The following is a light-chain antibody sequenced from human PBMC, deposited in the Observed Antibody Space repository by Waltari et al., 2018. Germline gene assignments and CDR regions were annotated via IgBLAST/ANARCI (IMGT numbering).Light chain of an antibody. V-gene: IGLV1-47*01. J-gene: IGLJ3*02. CDR2: RDV. CDR1: SSNIGTNS. Sequence: QSVLTQSPSASGTPGQTVTISCSGSSSNIGTNSVYWYQHFPGTAPKRLIYRDVRRASGVPARFSGSKSGTSAALSISGLRPEDEADYYCAAWDDSLSGLWVFGGGTKLTVL. CDR3: AAWDDSLSGLWV.